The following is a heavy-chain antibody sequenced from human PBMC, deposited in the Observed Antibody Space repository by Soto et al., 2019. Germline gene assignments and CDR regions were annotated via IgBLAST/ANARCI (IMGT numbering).Heavy chain of an antibody. CDR1: GGSISSGGYY. V-gene: IGHV4-31*03. J-gene: IGHJ6*02. D-gene: IGHD1-26*01. CDR2: IYYSGST. Sequence: PSETLSLTCTVSGGSISSGGYYWSWIRQHPGKGLEWIGYIYYSGSTYYNPSLKSRVTISVDTSKNQFSLKLSSVTAADTAVYYCASELIVGATNVYYGMDVWGQGTTVTSP. CDR3: ASELIVGATNVYYGMDV.